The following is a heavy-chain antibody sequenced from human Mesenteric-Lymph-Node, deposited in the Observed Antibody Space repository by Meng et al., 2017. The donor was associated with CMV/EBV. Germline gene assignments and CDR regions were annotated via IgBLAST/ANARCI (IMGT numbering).Heavy chain of an antibody. V-gene: IGHV3-33*06. J-gene: IGHJ2*01. CDR2: IWYDGSNK. CDR1: FGSDG. CDR3: AKDEGYCSSTSCYPVWYFDL. D-gene: IGHD2-2*01. Sequence: FGSDGMDWLRQAPGKGLEWVAVIWYDGSNKYYADSVEGRFTISRDNSKNTLYLQMNSLRAEDTAVYYCAKDEGYCSSTSCYPVWYFDLWGRGTLVTVSS.